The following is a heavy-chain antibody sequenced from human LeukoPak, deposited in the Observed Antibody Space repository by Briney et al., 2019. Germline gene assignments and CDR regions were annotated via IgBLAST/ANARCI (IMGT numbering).Heavy chain of an antibody. J-gene: IGHJ4*02. CDR3: ARDLSSSSWNFDY. V-gene: IGHV1-3*03. CDR1: EYTFTSYA. Sequence: GASVKVSCKASEYTFTSYAMHWVRQAPGQRLEWMGWINAGNGNTKYSQEFQGRVTITRDTSASTAYMELSSLRSEDMAVYYCARDLSSSSWNFDYWGQGTLVTVSS. CDR2: INAGNGNT. D-gene: IGHD6-13*01.